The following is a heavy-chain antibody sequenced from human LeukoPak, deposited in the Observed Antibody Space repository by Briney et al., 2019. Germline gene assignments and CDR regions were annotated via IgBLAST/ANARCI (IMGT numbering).Heavy chain of an antibody. CDR2: IYPGDSDT. D-gene: IGHD2-15*01. J-gene: IGHJ4*02. V-gene: IGHV5-51*01. CDR1: GYSFTSFW. CDR3: ARIVVENFAGDY. Sequence: GESLKISCKRSGYSFTSFWIGWVRQMPGKGLEWLGIIYPGDSDTRYSPSFQGQVTISADKSISTAYLQWSSLKASDTAMYYCARIVVENFAGDYWGQGTLVTVSS.